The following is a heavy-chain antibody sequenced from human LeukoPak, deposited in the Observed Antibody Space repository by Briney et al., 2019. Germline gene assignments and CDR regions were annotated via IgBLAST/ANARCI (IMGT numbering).Heavy chain of an antibody. CDR2: ISSDGNSI. V-gene: IGHV3-11*01. CDR1: GFTFSDYY. D-gene: IGHD1-26*01. Sequence: PGGSLRLSCAASGFTFSDYYMNWIRQSPGKGLEWVSYISSDGNSIYYADSVKGRPTISRDNAKNSLYLQMNSLRAEDTAVYYCAGGVGVFDYWGQGTLVTVSS. J-gene: IGHJ4*02. CDR3: AGGVGVFDY.